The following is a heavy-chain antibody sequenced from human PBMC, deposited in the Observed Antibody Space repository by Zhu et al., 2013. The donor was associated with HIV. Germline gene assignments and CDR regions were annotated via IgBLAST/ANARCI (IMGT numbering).Heavy chain of an antibody. J-gene: IGHJ4*02. D-gene: IGHD1-26*01. CDR1: GYGFTGYY. Sequence: QVQVVQSGAEVKKPGASVKVSCKASGYGFTGYYIHWVRQAPGQGLEWTGWITPNSGGTNYAQKFQGRVTLTRDTSITTVYMELSRLTSDDTAIYYCAKDSGTYGLIDHWGQGTLVTVSS. V-gene: IGHV1-2*02. CDR3: AKDSGTYGLIDH. CDR2: ITPNSGGT.